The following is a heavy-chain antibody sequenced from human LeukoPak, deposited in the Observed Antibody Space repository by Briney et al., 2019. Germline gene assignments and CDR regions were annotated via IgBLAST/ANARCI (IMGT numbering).Heavy chain of an antibody. Sequence: GGSLRLSCAASGFTFSGYWMTWVRQAPGKGLEWVANIDQDGSEKYYVDSVQGRFTISRDNAEKSLFLQVSSLRADDTAVYYCATEDWFRFDSWGQGTLLTVSS. V-gene: IGHV3-7*05. CDR3: ATEDWFRFDS. CDR2: IDQDGSEK. D-gene: IGHD3-10*01. J-gene: IGHJ4*02. CDR1: GFTFSGYW.